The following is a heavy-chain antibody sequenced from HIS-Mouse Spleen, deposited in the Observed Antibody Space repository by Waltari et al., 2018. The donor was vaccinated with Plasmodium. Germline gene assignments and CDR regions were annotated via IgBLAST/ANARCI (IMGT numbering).Heavy chain of an antibody. CDR2: INNSGST. V-gene: IGHV4-34*01. J-gene: IGHJ2*01. CDR1: GGSFSGFY. Sequence: QVQLQQWGAGLLKPSETLSLTCAVYGGSFSGFYWSWIRQPPGKGLGWIGEINNSGSTNYRPSIKSRVTISVDTSKNQLSRKRRSVTAADTAVYYCARGRSWGNWYFDLWGRGTLVTVSS. D-gene: IGHD7-27*01. CDR3: ARGRSWGNWYFDL.